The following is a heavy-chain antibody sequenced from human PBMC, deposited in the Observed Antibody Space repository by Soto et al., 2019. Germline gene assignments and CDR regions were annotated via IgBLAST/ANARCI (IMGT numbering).Heavy chain of an antibody. CDR1: GFTFSSYA. V-gene: IGHV3-30-3*01. Sequence: GGSLRLSCAASGFTFSSYAMHWVRQAPGKGLEWVAVISYDGSNKYYADSVKGRFTISRDNSKNTLYLQMNSLRAEDTAVYYCARERGITMIVGAFDIWGQGTMVTVSS. D-gene: IGHD3-22*01. J-gene: IGHJ3*02. CDR3: ARERGITMIVGAFDI. CDR2: ISYDGSNK.